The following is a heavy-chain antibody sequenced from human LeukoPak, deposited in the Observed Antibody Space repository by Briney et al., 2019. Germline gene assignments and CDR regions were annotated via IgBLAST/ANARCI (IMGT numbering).Heavy chain of an antibody. V-gene: IGHV3-30*02. D-gene: IGHD3-22*01. Sequence: GRSLRLSCAASGFTFSGYGMDWVRQAPGKGLEWVAFIRNDGSNKYYADSVKGRFTISRDNSKNTLYLQMNSLRPEDTAVYYCAKHVAGYYFDYWGQGTLVTVSS. CDR1: GFTFSGYG. J-gene: IGHJ4*02. CDR3: AKHVAGYYFDY. CDR2: IRNDGSNK.